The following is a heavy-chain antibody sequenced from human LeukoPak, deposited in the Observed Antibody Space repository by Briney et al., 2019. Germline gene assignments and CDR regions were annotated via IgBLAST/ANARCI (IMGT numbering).Heavy chain of an antibody. CDR3: ARAACGGNSGHCVQH. Sequence: GESLKISCKGAGYSFTSYWIGWVRQMPGNRLECLGSIYPGDSDTRYSPSFQVQVTISADKSISTAYLQWSSLKASDTAMYYCARAACGGNSGHCVQHGGQGTLVTVSS. J-gene: IGHJ1*01. V-gene: IGHV5-51*01. CDR2: IYPGDSDT. CDR1: GYSFTSYW. D-gene: IGHD4-23*01.